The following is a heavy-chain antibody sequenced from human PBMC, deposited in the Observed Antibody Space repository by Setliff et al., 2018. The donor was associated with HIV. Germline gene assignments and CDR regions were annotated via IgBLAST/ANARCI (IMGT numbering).Heavy chain of an antibody. J-gene: IGHJ4*02. CDR1: GYTFTNYG. CDR3: ARTSSALTTRGEYYFDY. CDR2: ISAYNGYT. Sequence: ASVKVSCKASGYTFTNYGIAWVRQAPGQGLEWMGWISAYNGYTNYAQNLQGRVTMTTDTSTKTGYMEVNSLRSEDTAVYFCARTSSALTTRGEYYFDYWGQGTLVTVSS. D-gene: IGHD4-4*01. V-gene: IGHV1-18*01.